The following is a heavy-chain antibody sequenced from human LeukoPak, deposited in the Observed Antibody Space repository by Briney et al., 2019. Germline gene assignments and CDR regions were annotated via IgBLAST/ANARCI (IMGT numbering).Heavy chain of an antibody. J-gene: IGHJ4*02. D-gene: IGHD2-15*01. CDR1: GFTFSTYG. V-gene: IGHV3-33*01. CDR3: ASTHCSAGSCYSGCDY. Sequence: GGSLRLSCAASGFTFSTYGMHWVRQAPGKGLEWVAVIWYDGRNKYYADSVKGRFTISRDNSKNTLYLQMNSLRAEDTAVYYCASTHCSAGSCYSGCDYWGQGTPVTVSS. CDR2: IWYDGRNK.